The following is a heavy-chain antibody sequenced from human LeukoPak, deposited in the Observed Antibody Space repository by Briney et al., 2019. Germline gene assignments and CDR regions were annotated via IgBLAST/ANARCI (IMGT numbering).Heavy chain of an antibody. CDR1: GDSMRSWY. J-gene: IGHJ6*03. CDR3: ASVRKGYCSSTSCYAKGYYYYYMDV. CDR2: IYYSGST. V-gene: IGHV4-59*12. Sequence: SETLSLTCSVSGDSMRSWYWSWVRQPPGKGLEWIGYIYYSGSTDYNPSLKSRVTMSIDTSKNQFSLKLSSVTAADTAVYYCASVRKGYCSSTSCYAKGYYYYYMDVWGKGTTVTISS. D-gene: IGHD2-2*01.